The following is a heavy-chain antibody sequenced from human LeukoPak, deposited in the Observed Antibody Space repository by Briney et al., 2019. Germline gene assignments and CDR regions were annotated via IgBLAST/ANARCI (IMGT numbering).Heavy chain of an antibody. CDR3: AKAPSFIAAAGYYFDY. Sequence: GGSLRLSCAASGVTFSSYAMSWVRQAPGKGLEWVSAISGSGGSTYYADSVKGRFTISRDNSKNTLYLQMNSLRAEDTAVYYCAKAPSFIAAAGYYFDYWGQGTLVTVSS. CDR2: ISGSGGST. V-gene: IGHV3-23*01. CDR1: GVTFSSYA. J-gene: IGHJ4*02. D-gene: IGHD6-13*01.